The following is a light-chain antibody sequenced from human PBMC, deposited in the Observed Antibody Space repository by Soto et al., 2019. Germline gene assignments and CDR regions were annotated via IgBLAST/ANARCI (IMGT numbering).Light chain of an antibody. CDR1: QSVSSN. CDR2: GAS. Sequence: EIVMTQSPATLSVSPGERATLSCRASQSVSSNLAWYQQKPGQAPRLLIYGASTRATGIPARFSGSGSGTEFTLTISSLQSEDFAIYYCQHDNNWIPWTFGQGTKVEIK. V-gene: IGKV3-15*01. CDR3: QHDNNWIPWT. J-gene: IGKJ1*01.